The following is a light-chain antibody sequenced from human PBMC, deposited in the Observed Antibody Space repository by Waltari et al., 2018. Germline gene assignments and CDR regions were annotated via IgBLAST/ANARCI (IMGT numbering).Light chain of an antibody. CDR3: YATDNSNNHRG. V-gene: IGLV3-10*01. CDR1: SLPRKF. CDR2: EDS. Sequence: SNELTQSPSVSVSPGQTARITCSGDSLPRKFAYWYRQKSGQAPLMVMYEDSKLPSGIPERFSGSSSGTMATLTISGAQVEDEADYYCYATDNSNNHRGFGGGTKLTVL. J-gene: IGLJ3*02.